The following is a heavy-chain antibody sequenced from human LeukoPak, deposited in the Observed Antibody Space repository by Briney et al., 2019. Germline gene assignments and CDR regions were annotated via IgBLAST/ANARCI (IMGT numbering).Heavy chain of an antibody. CDR2: IRYDGSNK. CDR1: GFTFSSYG. Sequence: SGGSLRLSCAASGFTFSSYGMHWVRQAPGKGLEWVAFIRYDGSNKYYADSVKGRFTISRDNSKNTLYLQKNSLRAEDTAVYYCANGPTAEYFQHWGQGTLVTVSS. CDR3: ANGPTAEYFQH. V-gene: IGHV3-30*02. J-gene: IGHJ1*01.